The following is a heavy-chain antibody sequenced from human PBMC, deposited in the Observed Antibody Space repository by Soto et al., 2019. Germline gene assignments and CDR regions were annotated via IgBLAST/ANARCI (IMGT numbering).Heavy chain of an antibody. CDR3: ARKSEVEWLPDFDY. CDR1: GGSISSGGYY. D-gene: IGHD3-3*01. J-gene: IGHJ4*01. CDR2: IYYRGRT. Sequence: SETLSLTCTVSGGSISSGGYYWSWLRQHPGQGLEWFGYIYYRGRTCHNPSLKSRVTISVDTAKNQVSLKLSSLTAADTAVYYCARKSEVEWLPDFDYWGQGTPVTVSS. V-gene: IGHV4-31*03.